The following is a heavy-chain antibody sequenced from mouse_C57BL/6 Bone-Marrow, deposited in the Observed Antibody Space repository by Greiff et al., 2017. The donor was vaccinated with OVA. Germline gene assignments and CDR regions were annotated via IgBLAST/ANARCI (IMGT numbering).Heavy chain of an antibody. CDR1: GYTFTSYW. Sequence: QVQLQQSGAELAKPGASVKLSCKASGYTFTSYWMHWVKQRPGQGLEWIGYINPSSGYTKYNQKFKGKATLTADKSSSTAYMQLNSLTSEDSAVYFCARLLGPWYFDVWGTGTTVTVSS. D-gene: IGHD4-1*01. CDR2: INPSSGYT. J-gene: IGHJ1*03. CDR3: ARLLGPWYFDV. V-gene: IGHV1-7*01.